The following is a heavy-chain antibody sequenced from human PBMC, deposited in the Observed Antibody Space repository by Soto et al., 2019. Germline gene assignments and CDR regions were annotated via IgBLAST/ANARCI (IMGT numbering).Heavy chain of an antibody. V-gene: IGHV4-4*07. CDR1: GGSISSCY. Sequence: PSETLSLTCTVSGGSISSCYWSWIRQPAGKGLEWIGRIYTSGSTNYNPSLKSRVTMSVDTSKNQFSLKLSSVTAADTAVYYCARDPLIYYYYGMDVWGQGTTVTVSS. J-gene: IGHJ6*02. CDR2: IYTSGST. CDR3: ARDPLIYYYYGMDV. D-gene: IGHD3-16*01.